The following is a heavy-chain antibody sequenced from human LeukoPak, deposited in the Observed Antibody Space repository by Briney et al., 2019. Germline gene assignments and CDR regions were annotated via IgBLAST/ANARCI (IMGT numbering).Heavy chain of an antibody. D-gene: IGHD1-7*01. CDR1: GYTFTRYG. CDR2: ISASNGNT. CDR3: ARDHSNWNYAPDF. V-gene: IGHV1-18*01. Sequence: ASVKVSFKASGYTFTRYGISWVRQAPGQGLQWLGWISASNGNTNYAQKFRDRVTMSTDTSTGTAYLAVRSLTSDDTAVYYCARDHSNWNYAPDFWGQGTLVIVAS. J-gene: IGHJ4*02.